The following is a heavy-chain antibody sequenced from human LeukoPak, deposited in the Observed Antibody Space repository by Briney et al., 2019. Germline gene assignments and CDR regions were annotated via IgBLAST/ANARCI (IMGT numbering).Heavy chain of an antibody. Sequence: SSQTLSLTCAVSGGSISSGGYSWSWIRQPPGKGLEWIGYIYHSGSTYYNPSLKSRVTISVDRSKNQFSLKLSSVTAADTAVYYCARAPRDPRNVDYWGQGTLVTVSS. CDR2: IYHSGST. J-gene: IGHJ4*02. V-gene: IGHV4-30-2*01. D-gene: IGHD5-24*01. CDR1: GGSISSGGYS. CDR3: ARAPRDPRNVDY.